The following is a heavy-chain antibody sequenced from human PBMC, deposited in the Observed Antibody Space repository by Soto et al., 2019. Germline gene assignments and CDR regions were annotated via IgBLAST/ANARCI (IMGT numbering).Heavy chain of an antibody. CDR3: AKVLNYYSNGMDV. V-gene: IGHV3-23*01. CDR1: GFTFSSNA. CDR2: ISDSGGST. J-gene: IGHJ6*02. Sequence: EVQLLESGGGLVQPGGYLRLSCAASGFTFSSNAMSWVRQAPGKGLEWVSAISDSGGSTYYADSVKGRFTISRDNSKNTLYLQMNSLRAEDTAVYYCAKVLNYYSNGMDVWGQGTTVTVSS.